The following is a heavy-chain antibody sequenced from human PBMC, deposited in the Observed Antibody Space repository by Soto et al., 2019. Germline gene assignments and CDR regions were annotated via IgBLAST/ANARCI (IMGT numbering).Heavy chain of an antibody. CDR1: GFTFSSYA. CDR3: ARPHQCPSYYDYVCYYYGMDV. J-gene: IGHJ6*02. CDR2: SSGSGGST. D-gene: IGHD3-16*01. V-gene: IGHV3-23*01. Sequence: GGSLRLSCAASGFTFSSYAMSWVRQAPGKGLEWVSASSGSGGSTYYADSVKGRFTISRDNSKNTLYLQMNSLIAEDTAVYYCARPHQCPSYYDYVCYYYGMDVWGQGTTVTVSS.